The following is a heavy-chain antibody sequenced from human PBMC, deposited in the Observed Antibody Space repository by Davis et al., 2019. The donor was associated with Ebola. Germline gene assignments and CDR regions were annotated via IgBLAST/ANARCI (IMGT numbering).Heavy chain of an antibody. D-gene: IGHD6-13*01. CDR1: GGSVSSGSYY. Sequence: MPSETLSLTCTVSGGSVSSGSYYWSWIRQPPGKGLEWIGYIYYSGSTNYNPSLKSRVTISVDTSKNQFSLQLNSVTPEDTAVYYCARGRHRTNWYSSSSPSTYFDYWGQGTLVTVSS. J-gene: IGHJ4*02. CDR2: IYYSGST. V-gene: IGHV4-61*01. CDR3: ARGRHRTNWYSSSSPSTYFDY.